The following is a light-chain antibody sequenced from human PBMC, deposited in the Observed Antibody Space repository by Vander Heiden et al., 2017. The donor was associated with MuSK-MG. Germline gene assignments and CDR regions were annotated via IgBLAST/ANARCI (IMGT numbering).Light chain of an antibody. CDR1: QRIGRS. Sequence: DIQMTQSPSTLSASVGDSVSITCRASQRIGRSLAWYQQKPGKAPKLLIYKASSLETGAPSRFSGSGSGTEFTLIISSLQPDDVATYYCQQYDTYYQTFGQGTKVEIK. V-gene: IGKV1-5*03. CDR3: QQYDTYYQT. CDR2: KAS. J-gene: IGKJ1*01.